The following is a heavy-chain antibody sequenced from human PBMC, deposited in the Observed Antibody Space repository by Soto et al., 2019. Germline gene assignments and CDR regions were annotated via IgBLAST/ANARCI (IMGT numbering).Heavy chain of an antibody. CDR1: GGSISSYY. J-gene: IGHJ4*02. Sequence: PSETLSLTCTVSGGSISSYYWSWIRQPPGKGLEWIGYIYYSGSTNYNPSLKSRVTISVDTSKNQFSLKLSSVTAADTAVYYCAREVTIFGVVIIGSYFDYWGQGTLVTVSS. CDR2: IYYSGST. V-gene: IGHV4-59*01. CDR3: AREVTIFGVVIIGSYFDY. D-gene: IGHD3-3*01.